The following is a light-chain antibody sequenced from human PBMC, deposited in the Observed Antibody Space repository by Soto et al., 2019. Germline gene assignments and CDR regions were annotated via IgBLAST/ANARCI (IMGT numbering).Light chain of an antibody. CDR3: QSYDSSLSAPYV. CDR1: SSNIGAGYD. Sequence: QPVLTQPPSVSGAPGQRVTVSCTGSSSNIGAGYDVHWYQQLPGTAPKLLIYGNNNRPSGVPDRLSGSKSGTSASLAITGLQAEDEADYYCQSYDSSLSAPYVFGTGTKVTVL. V-gene: IGLV1-40*01. CDR2: GNN. J-gene: IGLJ1*01.